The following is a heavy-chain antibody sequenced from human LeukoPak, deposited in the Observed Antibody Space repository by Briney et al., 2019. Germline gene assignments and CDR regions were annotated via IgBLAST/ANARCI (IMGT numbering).Heavy chain of an antibody. D-gene: IGHD6-13*01. CDR2: ISADNGHT. V-gene: IGHV1-18*01. J-gene: IGHJ6*02. Sequence: ASVKVSCKASGYTFTSYGISWVRQAPGQGLEWLGCISADNGHTNYAQNLQGRVTMTTDTSTSTAYMEPRTLRSDDSAVYYCARTEIAVAGTGGDYYYYYRMDVWGQGTTVTV. CDR3: ARTEIAVAGTGGDYYYYYRMDV. CDR1: GYTFTSYG.